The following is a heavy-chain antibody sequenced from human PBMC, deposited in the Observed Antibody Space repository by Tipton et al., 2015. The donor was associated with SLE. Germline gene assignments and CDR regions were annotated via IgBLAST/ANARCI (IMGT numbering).Heavy chain of an antibody. D-gene: IGHD3-3*01. CDR2: VSYDGSRH. CDR1: GFYFNYYA. Sequence: SLRLSCEASGFYFNYYAMQWVRQAPGKGLEWVAFVSYDGSRHFYSDSVRGRFTIYRDNSKNTLFLQMNSLRAEDTAVYYCAREEVIMNAFDIWGQGTMVTVSS. J-gene: IGHJ3*02. V-gene: IGHV3-30*04. CDR3: AREEVIMNAFDI.